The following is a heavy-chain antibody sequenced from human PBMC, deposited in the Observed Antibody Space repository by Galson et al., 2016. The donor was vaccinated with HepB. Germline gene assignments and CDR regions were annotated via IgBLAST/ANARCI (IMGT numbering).Heavy chain of an antibody. D-gene: IGHD1-14*01. CDR3: AKCPPGTRGSLDS. Sequence: SLRLSCAGSGFTFNSYAMNWVRQAPGKELEWISLISDNGHATYYADPVRGRFSIARDNSKNTLYLQMNSLRADDTAVYYCAKCPPGTRGSLDSWGQGTLVTVSS. CDR2: ISDNGHAT. CDR1: GFTFNSYA. J-gene: IGHJ4*02. V-gene: IGHV3-23*01.